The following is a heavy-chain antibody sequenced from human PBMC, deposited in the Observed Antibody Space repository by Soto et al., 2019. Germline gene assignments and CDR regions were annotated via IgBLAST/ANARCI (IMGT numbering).Heavy chain of an antibody. CDR1: GGSISSYY. CDR3: AREGWDFWSGSFDY. D-gene: IGHD3-3*01. J-gene: IGHJ4*02. V-gene: IGHV4-4*07. Sequence: SETLSLTCTVSGGSISSYYWSWIRQPAGKGLEWIGRIYTSGSINYNPSLKSRVTMSVDTSKNQFSLKLSSVTAADTAVYYCAREGWDFWSGSFDYWGQGTLVTVSS. CDR2: IYTSGSI.